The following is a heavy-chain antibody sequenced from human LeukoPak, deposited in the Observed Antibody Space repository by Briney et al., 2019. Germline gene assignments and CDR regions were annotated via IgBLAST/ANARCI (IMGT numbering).Heavy chain of an antibody. CDR1: GFTVGSSY. D-gene: IGHD4-23*01. Sequence: GGSLRLSCAASGFTVGSSYMNWVRQAPGKGLEWVSLIYGGGNTYYADSVKGRFTISRDNSKNTLYLQMNSLRAEDTAVYYCARRGDGGRSFDYWGQGTLVTVSS. CDR2: IYGGGNT. CDR3: ARRGDGGRSFDY. V-gene: IGHV3-53*01. J-gene: IGHJ4*02.